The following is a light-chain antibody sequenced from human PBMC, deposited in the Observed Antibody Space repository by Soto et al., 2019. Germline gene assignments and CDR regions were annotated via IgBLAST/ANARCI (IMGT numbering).Light chain of an antibody. CDR3: QQRTNSPT. Sequence: EFVLTQSPATLSLSPGERATLSCRASQSVGSYLAWYQQKPGHTPSLLIYDASHRATDTLARFSGSWFGTDFTLTTASLEPEQFLGYYCQQRTNSPTFGG. V-gene: IGKV3-11*01. CDR2: DAS. CDR1: QSVGSY. J-gene: IGKJ4*01.